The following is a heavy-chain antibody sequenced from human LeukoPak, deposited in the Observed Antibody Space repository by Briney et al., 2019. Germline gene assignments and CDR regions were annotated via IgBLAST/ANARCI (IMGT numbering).Heavy chain of an antibody. D-gene: IGHD3-10*02. J-gene: IGHJ6*04. CDR3: AELGITMIGGV. CDR1: GFTFKNAW. V-gene: IGHV3-21*01. CDR2: ISSSSSYI. Sequence: GGSLGLSCEASGFTFKNAWMIWVRQAPGKGPEWVSSISSSSSYIYYADSVKGRFTISRDNAKNSLYLQMNSLRAEDTAVYYCAELGITMIGGVWGKGTTVTISS.